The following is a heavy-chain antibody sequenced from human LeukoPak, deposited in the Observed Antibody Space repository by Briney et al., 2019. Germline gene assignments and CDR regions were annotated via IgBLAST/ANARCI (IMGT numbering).Heavy chain of an antibody. J-gene: IGHJ5*02. CDR3: ARGTYRIGEAGTSWFDP. V-gene: IGHV3-48*03. D-gene: IGHD6-13*01. Sequence: GGSLRLSCAASGFTFSSYEMNWVRQAPGKGLEWVSYISSSGSKKYYADSVKGRFTISRDNAKNSLYLQMNSLRAEDTAVYHCARGTYRIGEAGTSWFDPWGQGTLVTVSS. CDR1: GFTFSSYE. CDR2: ISSSGSKK.